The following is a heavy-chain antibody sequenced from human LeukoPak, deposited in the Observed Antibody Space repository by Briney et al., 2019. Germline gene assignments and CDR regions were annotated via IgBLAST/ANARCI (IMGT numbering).Heavy chain of an antibody. CDR3: ARDQRASPAAADY. V-gene: IGHV3-7*01. D-gene: IGHD2-15*01. CDR1: GFTFSSSW. J-gene: IGHJ4*02. Sequence: GGSLRLSCAASGFTFSSSWMTWVRQAPGKGLEWVANIKEDGSEKYYVDSVKGRFTISRDNAKNSLYLQMNSVRAEDTAVYYCARDQRASPAAADYWGQGTLVTVSS. CDR2: IKEDGSEK.